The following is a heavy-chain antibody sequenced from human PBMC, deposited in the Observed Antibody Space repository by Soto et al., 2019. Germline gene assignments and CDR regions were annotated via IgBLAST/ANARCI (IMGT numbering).Heavy chain of an antibody. CDR2: ISYDGSNK. CDR3: AKRTCSGGSCYDEDWFDP. Sequence: PGGSLRLSCAASGFTFSSYGMHWVRQAPGKGLEWVAVISYDGSNKYYADSVTGRFTISRDNSKNTLYLQMNSLRAEDTAVYYCAKRTCSGGSCYDEDWFDPWGQGTLVTVSS. V-gene: IGHV3-30*18. CDR1: GFTFSSYG. D-gene: IGHD2-15*01. J-gene: IGHJ5*02.